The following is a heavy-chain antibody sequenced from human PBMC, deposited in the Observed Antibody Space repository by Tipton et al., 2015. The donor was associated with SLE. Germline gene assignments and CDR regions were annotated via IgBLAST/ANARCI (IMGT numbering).Heavy chain of an antibody. V-gene: IGHV4-39*07. D-gene: IGHD6-13*01. J-gene: IGHJ5*02. CDR3: ARGWYSRNWEWWFDP. Sequence: TLSLTCTVSGASVGHSSYYWGWIRQPPGKGLEWIGSILYNGVTSYNPSLKSRITISLDTSKNQVSLKLTSVTAADTAVYYCARGWYSRNWEWWFDPWGQGTLVTVSS. CDR2: ILYNGVT. CDR1: GASVGHSSYY.